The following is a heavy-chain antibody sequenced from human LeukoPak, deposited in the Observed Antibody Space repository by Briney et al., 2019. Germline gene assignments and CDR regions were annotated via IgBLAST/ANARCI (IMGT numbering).Heavy chain of an antibody. CDR1: GFTFSSYA. CDR3: AKRGGVSYYYDSSGYSAPFDY. D-gene: IGHD3-22*01. V-gene: IGHV3-23*01. Sequence: GGSLRLSCAASGFTFSSYAMSWVRQAPGKGLEWVSAISGSGGSTYYADSVKGRFTISRDNSKNTLYLQMNSLRAEDTAIYHCAKRGGVSYYYDSSGYSAPFDYWGQGTLVTVSS. J-gene: IGHJ4*02. CDR2: ISGSGGST.